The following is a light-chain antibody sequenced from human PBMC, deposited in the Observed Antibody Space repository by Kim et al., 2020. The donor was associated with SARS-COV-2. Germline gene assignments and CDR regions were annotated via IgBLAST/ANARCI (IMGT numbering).Light chain of an antibody. Sequence: GQGITISCSGSISNVGNNYVYWYQHLPQTAPKVLIYRNSQRPSGVPDRFSGSKSGISASLAISGLRSEDEADYYCAAWDDSLSAWVFGGGTQLTVL. CDR3: AAWDDSLSAWV. CDR1: ISNVGNNY. V-gene: IGLV1-47*01. CDR2: RNS. J-gene: IGLJ3*02.